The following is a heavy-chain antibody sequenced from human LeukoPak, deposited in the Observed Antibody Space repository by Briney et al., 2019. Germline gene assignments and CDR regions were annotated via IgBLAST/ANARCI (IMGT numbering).Heavy chain of an antibody. V-gene: IGHV4-31*03. J-gene: IGHJ4*02. CDR2: IYYSGST. Sequence: SETLSLTCTVSGGSISRGGYYWSWIRQHPGKGLEWIGYIYYSGSTYYNPSLKSRVTISVDTSKKQFSLKLSSVTAADTAVYYCASVDVVVTQYFDYWGQGTLVTVSS. D-gene: IGHD3-22*01. CDR3: ASVDVVVTQYFDY. CDR1: GGSISRGGYY.